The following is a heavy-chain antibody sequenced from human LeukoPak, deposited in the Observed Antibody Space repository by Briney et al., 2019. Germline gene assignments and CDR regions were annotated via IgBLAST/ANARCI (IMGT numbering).Heavy chain of an antibody. Sequence: GGSLRLSCAASGFTFSSYAMSWVRQAPGKGLEWVSAISGSGGSTYYADSVKGRFAISRDNSKNTMYLQMNSLRAEDTAVYYCARESIGAVVRIVVVPAAIGGYDAFDIWGQGTMVTVSS. J-gene: IGHJ3*02. D-gene: IGHD2-2*02. CDR2: ISGSGGST. V-gene: IGHV3-23*01. CDR1: GFTFSSYA. CDR3: ARESIGAVVRIVVVPAAIGGYDAFDI.